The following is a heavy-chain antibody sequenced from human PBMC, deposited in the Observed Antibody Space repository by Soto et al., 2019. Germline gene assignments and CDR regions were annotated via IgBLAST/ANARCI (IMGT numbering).Heavy chain of an antibody. CDR3: ARARAARYNFYYGMDV. D-gene: IGHD6-25*01. J-gene: IGHJ6*02. CDR2: IYTSASI. CDR1: GADINTYS. V-gene: IGHV4-4*07. Sequence: SETLSLTCSVSGADINTYSWTWIRQPAGKGLEWIGRIYTSASINYNPSLRGRVTLSVDTSTNQVSLKLASVTAADTAGYYCARARAARYNFYYGMDVWGQGTTVTVSS.